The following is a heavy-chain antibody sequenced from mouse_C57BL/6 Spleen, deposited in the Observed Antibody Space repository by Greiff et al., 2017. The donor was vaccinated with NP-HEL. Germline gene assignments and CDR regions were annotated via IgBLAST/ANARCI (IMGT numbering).Heavy chain of an antibody. V-gene: IGHV1-82*01. Sequence: QVQLQQSGPELVKPGASVKISCKASGYAFSSSWMNWVKQRPGKGLEWIGRIYPGDGDTNYNGKFKGKATLTAVQSSSTAYMQLSSLTSEDSAVYFCARWVVVAPYARDYWGQGTSVTVSS. CDR2: IYPGDGDT. CDR1: GYAFSSSW. D-gene: IGHD1-1*01. CDR3: ARWVVVAPYARDY. J-gene: IGHJ4*01.